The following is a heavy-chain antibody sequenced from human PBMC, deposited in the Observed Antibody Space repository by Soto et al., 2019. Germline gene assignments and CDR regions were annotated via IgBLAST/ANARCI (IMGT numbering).Heavy chain of an antibody. V-gene: IGHV1-69*13. J-gene: IGHJ6*02. CDR3: ARDHSGSYAGNYYYYGMDV. D-gene: IGHD1-26*01. CDR1: GGTFSSYA. Sequence: GASVKVSCKASGGTFSSYAISWVRQAPGQGLEWMGGIIPIFGTANYAQKFQGRVTITADESTSTAYMELSSLRSEDTAVYYCARDHSGSYAGNYYYYGMDVWGQGTTVTVSS. CDR2: IIPIFGTA.